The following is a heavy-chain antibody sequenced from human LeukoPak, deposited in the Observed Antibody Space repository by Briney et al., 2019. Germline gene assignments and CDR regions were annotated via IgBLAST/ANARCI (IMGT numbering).Heavy chain of an antibody. J-gene: IGHJ4*02. CDR3: ATGETGSTLGGY. CDR1: GGPLSAYY. V-gene: IGHV4-59*01. Sequence: SETLSLTCTVSGGPLSAYYWTWIRQPPGKGLEWIGYIYDNGNTDYNPSLKSRVTISVDTSKNQFSLKLTSVTAADTAVYYCATGETGSTLGGYWGQGTLVTVSS. CDR2: IYDNGNT. D-gene: IGHD1-1*01.